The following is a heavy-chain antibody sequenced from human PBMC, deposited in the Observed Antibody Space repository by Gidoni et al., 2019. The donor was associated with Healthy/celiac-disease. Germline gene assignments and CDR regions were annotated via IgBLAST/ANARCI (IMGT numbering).Heavy chain of an antibody. V-gene: IGHV4-31*03. Sequence: QVQLQESGPGLVKPSQTLSLTCTVSGGPISSGGYYWRWIRQHPGKGLEWIGYIYYSGSTYYNPSLKSRVTISVDTSKNQFSLKLSSVTAADTAVYYCARGPSQFNWFDPWGQGTLVTVSS. J-gene: IGHJ5*02. CDR1: GGPISSGGYY. CDR3: ARGPSQFNWFDP. CDR2: IYYSGST.